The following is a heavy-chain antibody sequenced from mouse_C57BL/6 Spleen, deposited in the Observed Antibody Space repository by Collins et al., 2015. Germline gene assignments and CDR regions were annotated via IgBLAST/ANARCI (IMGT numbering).Heavy chain of an antibody. D-gene: IGHD1-1*01. CDR1: GYTFTSYW. J-gene: IGHJ2*01. CDR2: IYPGSGSA. CDR3: ARPPTTVVAPYYFDY. V-gene: IGHV1-55*01. Sequence: QVQLQQPGAELVKPGASVKMSCKASGYTFTSYWITWVKQRPGQGLEWIGDIYPGSGSANHNEKFKSKATLTVDTSSSTAYMQLSSLTSEDSAVYYCARPPTTVVAPYYFDYWGQGTTLTVSS.